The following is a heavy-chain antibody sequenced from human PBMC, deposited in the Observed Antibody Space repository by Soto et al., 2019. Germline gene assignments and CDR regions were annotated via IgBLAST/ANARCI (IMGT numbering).Heavy chain of an antibody. CDR1: GFTFSSYG. CDR2: ISYDGSNK. V-gene: IGHV3-30*18. CDR3: AKPGITMIVVAIRGFDY. D-gene: IGHD3-22*01. J-gene: IGHJ4*02. Sequence: GGSLRLSCAASGFTFSSYGLHWVRQAPCTGLEWVAVISYDGSNKYYADSVKGRFTISRDNSKNTLYLQMNSLRAEDTAVYYCAKPGITMIVVAIRGFDYWGQGTLVTVSS.